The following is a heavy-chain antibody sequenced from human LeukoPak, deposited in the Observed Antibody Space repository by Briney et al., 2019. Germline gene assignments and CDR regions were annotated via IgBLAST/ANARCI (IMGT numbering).Heavy chain of an antibody. J-gene: IGHJ4*02. CDR2: IYTSGST. V-gene: IGHV4-4*09. Sequence: SETLSLTCTVSGGSISSYHWSWIRQPPGKGLEWIGYIYTSGSTNYNPSLKSRVTISVDTSKNQFSLKLSSVTAADTAVYYCARQYDSSGHPFDYWGQGTLVTVSS. CDR1: GGSISSYH. D-gene: IGHD3-22*01. CDR3: ARQYDSSGHPFDY.